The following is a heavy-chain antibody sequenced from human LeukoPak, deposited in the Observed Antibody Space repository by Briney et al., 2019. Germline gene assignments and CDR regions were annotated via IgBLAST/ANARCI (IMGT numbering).Heavy chain of an antibody. J-gene: IGHJ5*02. CDR3: ARDGSPEASINYFDT. Sequence: SETLSLTCTVSGYSISSGYYWGWIRQPPGKGLEWIGSIYHSGSTYYNPSLKSRVTISVDTSKNQFSLKLSSVTAADTAVYYCARDGSPEASINYFDTWGQGTPVTVSS. V-gene: IGHV4-38-2*02. CDR1: GYSISSGYY. D-gene: IGHD5-24*01. CDR2: IYHSGST.